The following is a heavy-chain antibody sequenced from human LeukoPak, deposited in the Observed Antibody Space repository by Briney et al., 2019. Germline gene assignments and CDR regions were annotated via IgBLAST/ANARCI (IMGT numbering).Heavy chain of an antibody. D-gene: IGHD3-16*01. V-gene: IGHV3-30-3*01. CDR2: ISYDGSNK. J-gene: IGHJ5*02. CDR1: GFTFSSYA. CDR3: ARGGGLP. Sequence: SGGSLRLSCAASGFTFSSYAMYWVRQAPGKGLEWVAVISYDGSNKYYADSVKGRFTISRDNAKNSLYLQMNSLRAEDTAVYYCARGGGLPWGQGTLVTVSS.